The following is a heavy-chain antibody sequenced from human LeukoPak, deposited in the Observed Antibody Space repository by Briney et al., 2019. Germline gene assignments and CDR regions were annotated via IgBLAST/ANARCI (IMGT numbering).Heavy chain of an antibody. CDR2: ISSSCSTI. V-gene: IGHV3-48*03. CDR1: GFIFSSYE. CDR3: ARSIVVVVAATRISWFDP. Sequence: PGGPLRLSCAASGFIFSSYEINKVLQAPAKGLQLVSYISSSCSTIYYVDSVKGRFNISRDNAKNSLYLQMNSLRAEDTAVYYCARSIVVVVAATRISWFDPWGQGTLVTVSS. D-gene: IGHD2-15*01. J-gene: IGHJ5*02.